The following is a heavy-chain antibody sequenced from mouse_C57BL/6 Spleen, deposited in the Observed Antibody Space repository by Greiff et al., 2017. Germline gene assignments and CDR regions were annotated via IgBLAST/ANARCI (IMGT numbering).Heavy chain of an antibody. CDR1: GFNIKDYY. Sequence: EVQLQQSGAELVKPGASVKLSCTASGFNIKDYYMPWVKQRTEQGLEWIGRLDPEDGETKYAPKFQGKATITADTSSNPAYLQLSSLTSEDTAVYYCARSFYGSRYFDVWGTGTTGTGSS. J-gene: IGHJ1*03. D-gene: IGHD1-1*01. CDR2: LDPEDGET. CDR3: ARSFYGSRYFDV. V-gene: IGHV14-2*01.